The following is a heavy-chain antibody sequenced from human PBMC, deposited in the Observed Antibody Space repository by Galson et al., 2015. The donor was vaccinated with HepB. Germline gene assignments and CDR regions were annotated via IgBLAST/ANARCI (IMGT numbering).Heavy chain of an antibody. CDR2: ISYDGSNK. CDR3: AKSYTQYYYDSSGYSHPFDY. Sequence: SLRLSCAASESTLNNYAMSWVRQAPGKGLEWVAVISYDGSNKYYADSVKGRFTISRDNSKNTLYLQMNSLRAEDTAVYYCAKSYTQYYYDSSGYSHPFDYWGQGTLVTVSS. CDR1: ESTLNNYA. V-gene: IGHV3-30*18. D-gene: IGHD3-22*01. J-gene: IGHJ4*02.